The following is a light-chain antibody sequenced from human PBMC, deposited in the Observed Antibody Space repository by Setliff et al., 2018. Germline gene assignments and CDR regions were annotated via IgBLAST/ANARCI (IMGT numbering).Light chain of an antibody. J-gene: IGLJ1*01. V-gene: IGLV2-8*01. CDR1: SSDVGGYNY. CDR2: EVT. Sequence: QSVLTQPAAVSGSPGQSVAISCAGTSSDVGGYNYVSWYQQHPGKAPKLMIYEVTKRPSGVPDRFSGSKSGNTASLTVSGLQAEDEADYYCSSNIGSNNFDVFGTGTKVTVL. CDR3: SSNIGSNNFDV.